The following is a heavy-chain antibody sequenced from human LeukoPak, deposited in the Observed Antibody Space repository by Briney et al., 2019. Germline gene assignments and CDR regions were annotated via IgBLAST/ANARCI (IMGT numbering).Heavy chain of an antibody. CDR2: FYASGTM. J-gene: IGHJ4*02. CDR3: ARGSYGCIDY. Sequence: SETLSLTCSVSGVSISHYYWTWIRQPAGKGLEWIGRFYASGTMIYNPSLKSRVAMSADTSKNQFSLMVTSVTAADTAVYYCARGSYGCIDYWGQGILVTVSS. CDR1: GVSISHYY. V-gene: IGHV4-4*07. D-gene: IGHD3-16*01.